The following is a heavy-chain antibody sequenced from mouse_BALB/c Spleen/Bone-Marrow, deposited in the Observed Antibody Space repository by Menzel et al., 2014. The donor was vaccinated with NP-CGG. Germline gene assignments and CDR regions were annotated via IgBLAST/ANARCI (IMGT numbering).Heavy chain of an antibody. CDR2: IHPSDSET. D-gene: IGHD2-12*01. J-gene: IGHJ2*01. Sequence: QVHVKQSGAALVRPGASVKLSCKASGYSFISYWMNWVKQRPGQGLEWIGMIHPSDSETRLNQKFKDKATLTVDKSSSTVYIQLSSPTSEDSAVYYCARQDVTTTSDYWGHGTTLTVSS. V-gene: IGHV1-61*01. CDR1: GYSFISYW. CDR3: ARQDVTTTSDY.